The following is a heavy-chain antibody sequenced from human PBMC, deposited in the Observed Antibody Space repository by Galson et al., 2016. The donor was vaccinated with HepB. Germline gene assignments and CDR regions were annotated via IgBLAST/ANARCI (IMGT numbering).Heavy chain of an antibody. CDR2: XNPXXXTT. D-gene: IGHD4-17*01. CDR1: GYIFSNYH. CDR3: ARDRTVTTLLHY. V-gene: IGHV1-46*03. Sequence: SCKASGYIFSNYHLHWVRQAPGQGLEWMGXXNPXXXTTXYAQKFQGRVTMTSDTATSTGYMELSRXGSDDTAVYYCARDRTVTTLLHYWGQGTLVTVSS. J-gene: IGHJ4*02.